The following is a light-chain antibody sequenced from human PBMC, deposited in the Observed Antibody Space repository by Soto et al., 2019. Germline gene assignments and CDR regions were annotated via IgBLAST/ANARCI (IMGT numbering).Light chain of an antibody. CDR2: DVK. CDR3: NSYSSTSTCV. V-gene: IGLV2-14*03. J-gene: IGLJ1*01. CDR1: SSDIGLFDY. Sequence: QSALTQPASVSGSPGQSITISCTGTSSDIGLFDYVSWFQQHPGKAPKLIIYDVKNRPSGVSDRFSGSKSGNTASLTISGLQAADEADYYCNSYSSTSTCVVGTGTKVTVL.